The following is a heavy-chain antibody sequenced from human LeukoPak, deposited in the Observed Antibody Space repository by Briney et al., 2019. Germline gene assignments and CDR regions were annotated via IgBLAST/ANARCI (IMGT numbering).Heavy chain of an antibody. CDR3: AREGAPYYDSSGYYYAFDY. J-gene: IGHJ4*02. V-gene: IGHV3-30*03. CDR2: ISNDGSRK. Sequence: GGSLRLSCAPSGFTFSRHGMHWVRQAPGKGLEWVAIISNDGSRKYYAHSVEGRFTISRDNSKNTLYQQMDSLRAEDTAVYYCAREGAPYYDSSGYYYAFDYWGQGTLVTVSS. CDR1: GFTFSRHG. D-gene: IGHD3-22*01.